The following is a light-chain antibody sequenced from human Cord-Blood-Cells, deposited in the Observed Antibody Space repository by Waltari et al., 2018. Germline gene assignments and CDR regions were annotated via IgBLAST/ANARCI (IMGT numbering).Light chain of an antibody. CDR2: DAS. CDR3: QQCNSYS. V-gene: IGKV1-5*01. J-gene: IGKJ3*01. CDR1: QSISSW. Sequence: DIQMTQSPSTLSASVGDRVTITCRASQSISSWLAWYQQKPGKAPKLLIYDASSLESGVPSRFSGSGSGTEFTLTISSLQPDDFATYYCQQCNSYSFGPGTKVDIK.